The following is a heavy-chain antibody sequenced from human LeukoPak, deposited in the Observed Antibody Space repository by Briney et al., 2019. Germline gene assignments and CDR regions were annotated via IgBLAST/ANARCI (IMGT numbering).Heavy chain of an antibody. J-gene: IGHJ4*02. Sequence: PSETLSLTCTVFGGSISSSSSYWGWIRQPPGKGLEWIGSIYYSGSTYYNPSLKSRVTISVDTSKNQFSLKLSSVSAADTAVYYCARHPRNYDYVWGSYRLYYFDYWGQGTLVTVSS. CDR2: IYYSGST. D-gene: IGHD3-16*02. CDR3: ARHPRNYDYVWGSYRLYYFDY. CDR1: GGSISSSSSY. V-gene: IGHV4-39*01.